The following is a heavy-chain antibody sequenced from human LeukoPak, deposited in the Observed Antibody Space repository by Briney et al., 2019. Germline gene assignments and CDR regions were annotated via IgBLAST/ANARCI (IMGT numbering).Heavy chain of an antibody. CDR3: AREWLRPYYFDY. J-gene: IGHJ4*02. Sequence: GASVKVSCTASGYTFTSYAMHWVRQAPGQRLEWMGWINAGNGNTKYSQKFQGRVTITRDTSASTAYMELSSLRSEDTAVYYCAREWLRPYYFDYWGQGTLVTVSS. CDR2: INAGNGNT. V-gene: IGHV1-3*01. D-gene: IGHD5-12*01. CDR1: GYTFTSYA.